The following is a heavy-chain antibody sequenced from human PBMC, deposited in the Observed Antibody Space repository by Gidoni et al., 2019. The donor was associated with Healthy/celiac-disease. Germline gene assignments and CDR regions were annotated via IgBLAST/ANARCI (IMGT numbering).Heavy chain of an antibody. Sequence: QVQLQQWGAGLLKPSETLSLTCAVYGGSFSGYYWSWIRQPPGKGLEWIGEINHSGSTNYNPSLKSRVTISVDTSKNQFSLKLSSVTAADTAVYYCARGISSSSLSYYYYGMDVWGQGTTVTVSS. D-gene: IGHD6-6*01. CDR1: GGSFSGYY. V-gene: IGHV4-34*01. J-gene: IGHJ6*02. CDR2: INHSGST. CDR3: ARGISSSSLSYYYYGMDV.